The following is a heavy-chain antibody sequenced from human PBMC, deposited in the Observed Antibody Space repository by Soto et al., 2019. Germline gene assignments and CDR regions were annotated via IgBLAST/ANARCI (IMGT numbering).Heavy chain of an antibody. CDR2: ISSGAGTI. V-gene: IGHV3-11*01. CDR3: ARIRDYYDSGRRFDF. CDR1: GFTFGDFF. J-gene: IGHJ4*02. D-gene: IGHD3-10*01. Sequence: GGSLRLSCAASGFTFGDFFMTWIRQAPGKGLEWLSYISSGAGTIYYADSVKGRFTISRDNAKNSLYLQMSSLRAEDTAVYYCARIRDYYDSGRRFDFWGQGAPVTVSS.